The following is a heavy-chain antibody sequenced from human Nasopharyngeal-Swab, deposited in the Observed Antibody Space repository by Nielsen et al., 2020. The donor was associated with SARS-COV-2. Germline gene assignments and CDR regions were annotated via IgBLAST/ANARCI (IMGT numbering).Heavy chain of an antibody. CDR2: INAGNGNP. CDR3: ARDGGAVAGPDY. J-gene: IGHJ4*02. Sequence: ASVKVSCKASGYTFTSYAMHWVRQAPGQRLEWMGWINAGNGNPKYSQKFQGRVTITRDTSASTAYMELSSLRSEDTAVYYCARDGGAVAGPDYWGQGTLVTVSS. CDR1: GYTFTSYA. V-gene: IGHV1-3*01. D-gene: IGHD6-19*01.